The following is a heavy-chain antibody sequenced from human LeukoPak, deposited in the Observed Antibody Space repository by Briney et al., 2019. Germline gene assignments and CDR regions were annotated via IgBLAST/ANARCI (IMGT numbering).Heavy chain of an antibody. Sequence: PSETLSLTCTVSGGSISSSSYYWGWIRQPPGKGLEWIGSIYYSGSTYYNPSHKSRVTISVDTSKNQFSLKLSSVTAADTAVYYCARGLLWFGEFYFDYWGQGTLVTVSS. CDR1: GGSISSSSYY. D-gene: IGHD3-10*01. CDR3: ARGLLWFGEFYFDY. CDR2: IYYSGST. J-gene: IGHJ4*02. V-gene: IGHV4-39*07.